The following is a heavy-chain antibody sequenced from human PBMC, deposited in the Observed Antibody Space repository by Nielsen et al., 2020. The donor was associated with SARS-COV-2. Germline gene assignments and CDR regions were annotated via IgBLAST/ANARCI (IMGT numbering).Heavy chain of an antibody. D-gene: IGHD3-10*01. CDR1: GGSISSSTYY. J-gene: IGHJ6*02. Sequence: SETLSLTCTVSGGSISSSTYYWSWIRQPPGKGLEWIGDICYSGNTNYNPSLKSRVTISVDTSKNQFSLKLSSVTAADTAVYSCARNRWFGEPRYGMDVWGQGTTVTVSS. CDR2: ICYSGNT. CDR3: ARNRWFGEPRYGMDV. V-gene: IGHV4-61*01.